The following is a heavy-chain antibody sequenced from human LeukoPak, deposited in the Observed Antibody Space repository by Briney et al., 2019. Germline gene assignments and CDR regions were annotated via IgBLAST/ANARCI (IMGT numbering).Heavy chain of an antibody. V-gene: IGHV1-18*01. D-gene: IGHD3-9*01. CDR3: ARGGKSGYDILTGYYTNPLDY. CDR2: ISAYSGNT. CDR1: GYTFTSYG. Sequence: ASVKVSCKASGYTFTSYGISWVRQAPGQGLEWMGWISAYSGNTNYAQKLQGRVTMTTDTSTSTAYMELRSLRSDDTAVYYCARGGKSGYDILTGYYTNPLDYWGQGTLVTVSS. J-gene: IGHJ4*02.